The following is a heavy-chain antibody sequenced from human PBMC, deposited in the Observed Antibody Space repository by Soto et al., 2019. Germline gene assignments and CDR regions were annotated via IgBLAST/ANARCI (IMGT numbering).Heavy chain of an antibody. CDR2: IYYSGST. CDR3: ARIVEGYCSGGSCYGYYYYMDV. CDR1: GYSIGSSNW. V-gene: IGHV4-28*01. D-gene: IGHD2-15*01. J-gene: IGHJ6*03. Sequence: SETLSLTCAVSGYSIGSSNWWGWIRQPPGKGLEWIGYIYYSGSTYYNPSLKSRVTMSVDTSKNQFSLKLSSVTAVDTAVYYCARIVEGYCSGGSCYGYYYYMDVWGKGTTVTVSS.